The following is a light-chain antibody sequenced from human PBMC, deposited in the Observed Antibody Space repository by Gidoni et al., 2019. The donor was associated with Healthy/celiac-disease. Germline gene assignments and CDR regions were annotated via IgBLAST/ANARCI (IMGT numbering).Light chain of an antibody. CDR3: QSYDSSLSGLV. CDR2: GNS. Sequence: QSVLTQPPPVSGAPGPRVTLSCTGSSSNIGAGYDVHWYQQLPGTAPKPLIYGNSNRPSGVPDRFSGSKSGTSASLAITGLQAEDEADYYCQSYDSSLSGLVFGGGTKLTVL. J-gene: IGLJ3*02. CDR1: SSNIGAGYD. V-gene: IGLV1-40*01.